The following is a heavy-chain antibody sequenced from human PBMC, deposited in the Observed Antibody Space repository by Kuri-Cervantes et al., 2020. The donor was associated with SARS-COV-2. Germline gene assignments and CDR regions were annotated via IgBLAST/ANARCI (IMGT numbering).Heavy chain of an antibody. Sequence: SETLSLTCAVYGGSFSGYYWSWIRQPPGKGLEWIGEINHRGSTNYNPSLKSRVTISVDTSKNQVSLKLSSVTAADTAVYYCARSFSVTTCDYWGQGTLVTVSS. D-gene: IGHD4-11*01. CDR2: INHRGST. V-gene: IGHV4-34*01. CDR3: ARSFSVTTCDY. J-gene: IGHJ4*02. CDR1: GGSFSGYY.